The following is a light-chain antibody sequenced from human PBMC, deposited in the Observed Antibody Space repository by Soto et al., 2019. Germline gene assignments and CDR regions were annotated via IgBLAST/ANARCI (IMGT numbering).Light chain of an antibody. CDR2: GAS. CDR3: QQYGSART. CDR1: QSVTSNY. Sequence: IVLTQSPGTLSLSPGERATLSCRANQSVTSNYLAWYQQKPGQAPRLLIYGASSRATAIPDWFSGSGSGKEFTLSISRLEPEDFEVYYCQQYGSARTFGQGTNVEL. V-gene: IGKV3-20*01. J-gene: IGKJ1*01.